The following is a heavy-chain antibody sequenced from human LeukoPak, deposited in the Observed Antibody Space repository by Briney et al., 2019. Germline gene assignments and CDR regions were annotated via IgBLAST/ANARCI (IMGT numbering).Heavy chain of an antibody. D-gene: IGHD3-10*01. V-gene: IGHV3-48*01. CDR2: ISSSGSTI. CDR1: GFTFSSYS. Sequence: GGSLRLSCAASGFTFSSYSMNWVRQAPGKGLEWVSYISSSGSTIYYADSVKGRFTISRDNAKNSLYLQMNSLRAEDTAVYYCARGRITTVRGVINPYFDYWGQGTLVTVSS. CDR3: ARGRITTVRGVINPYFDY. J-gene: IGHJ4*02.